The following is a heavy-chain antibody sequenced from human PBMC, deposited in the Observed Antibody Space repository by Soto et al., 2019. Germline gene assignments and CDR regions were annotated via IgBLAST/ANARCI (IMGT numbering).Heavy chain of an antibody. V-gene: IGHV1-18*01. CDR1: GYTFINYN. J-gene: IGHJ4*02. Sequence: QVQLVQSGGEVKKPGASVTVSCKASGYTFINYNITWVRQAPGQGLEWMAWINTYNGMTDYAQRFQGRVTMTRDTSTSTAYMELRNLGSDYTAVYFCAKSPRGEMATDWGQGTLVTVSS. CDR2: INTYNGMT. CDR3: AKSPRGEMATD. D-gene: IGHD5-12*01.